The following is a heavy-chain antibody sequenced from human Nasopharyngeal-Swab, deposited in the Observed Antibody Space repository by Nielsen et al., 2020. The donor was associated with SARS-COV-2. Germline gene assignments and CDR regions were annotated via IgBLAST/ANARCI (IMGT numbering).Heavy chain of an antibody. Sequence: GGSLRLSCAASGFTFNTYWMHWVRQAPGKGLVWVSRIDDDGRDTIYADSVKGRFTISRDNARDTLYLQMNSLRVEDTAVYYCVRDSSWAFDSWGQGTLVTVSS. D-gene: IGHD7-27*01. J-gene: IGHJ4*02. CDR1: GFTFNTYW. V-gene: IGHV3-74*01. CDR2: IDDDGRDT. CDR3: VRDSSWAFDS.